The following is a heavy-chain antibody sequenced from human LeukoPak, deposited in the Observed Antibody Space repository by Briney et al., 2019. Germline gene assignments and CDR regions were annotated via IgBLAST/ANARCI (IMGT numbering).Heavy chain of an antibody. CDR3: ARGSTVTSPFDY. V-gene: IGHV3-53*01. Sequence: ETLSLTRTVSGGSISSYYWSWIRQPPGKGLEWVSVIYSGGSTYYADSVKGRFTISRDNSKNTLFLQMNSLRAEDTALYYCARGSTVTSPFDYWGQGTLVTVSS. CDR2: IYSGGST. J-gene: IGHJ4*02. CDR1: GGSISSYY. D-gene: IGHD4-17*01.